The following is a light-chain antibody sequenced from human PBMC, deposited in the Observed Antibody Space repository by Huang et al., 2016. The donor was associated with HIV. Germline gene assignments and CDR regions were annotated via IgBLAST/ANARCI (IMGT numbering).Light chain of an antibody. CDR1: QDISNY. V-gene: IGKV1-33*01. CDR2: DAS. J-gene: IGKJ2*01. CDR3: QQYDNLHT. Sequence: DIQMTQSPSSLSASVGDRVTITCQASQDISNYLNWYKQKPGKAPKLLIYDASNLETGVPSRVSGSRSGTHFTFTINNLQPEDIATYYCQQYDNLHTFGQGTKLEIK.